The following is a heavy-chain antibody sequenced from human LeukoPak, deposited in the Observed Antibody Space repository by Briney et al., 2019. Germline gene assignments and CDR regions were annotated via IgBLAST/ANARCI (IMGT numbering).Heavy chain of an antibody. J-gene: IGHJ6*02. CDR1: GFTFSSYA. CDR3: ARVDTAVVGYYYGMDV. V-gene: IGHV3-23*01. Sequence: PGGSLRLSCAASGFTFSSYAMSWVRQAPGKGLEWVSAISGSGGSTYYADSVKGRFTISRDNSKNTLYLQMNSLRAEDTAVYYCARVDTAVVGYYYGMDVWGQGTRSPSP. CDR2: ISGSGGST. D-gene: IGHD5-18*01.